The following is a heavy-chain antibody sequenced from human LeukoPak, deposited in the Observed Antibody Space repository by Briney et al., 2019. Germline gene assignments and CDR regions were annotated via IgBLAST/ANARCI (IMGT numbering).Heavy chain of an antibody. CDR1: GGSISTYY. J-gene: IGHJ4*02. D-gene: IGHD3-3*01. CDR3: ARESYDFCFDN. Sequence: SETLSLTCTVSGGSISTYYWSWIRQPAGKGLEWIGRIFTSGVTNYNPSLKSRFTMSVDTSKSRFSLNLNSVTAADTAVYFCARESYDFCFDNWGQGTLVTVPS. CDR2: IFTSGVT. V-gene: IGHV4-4*07.